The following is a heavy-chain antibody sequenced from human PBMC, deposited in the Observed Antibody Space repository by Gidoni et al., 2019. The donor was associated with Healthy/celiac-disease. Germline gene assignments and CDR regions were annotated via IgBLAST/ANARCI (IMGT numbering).Heavy chain of an antibody. CDR1: GFTFSSYA. V-gene: IGHV3-23*01. CDR3: AKDAHDFWSGYLVDSDMYYFDY. J-gene: IGHJ4*02. CDR2: ISGSGGST. Sequence: EVQLLESGGGLVQPGGSLRLSCAASGFTFSSYAMSWVRQAPGKGLEWVSAISGSGGSTYYADSVKGRFTISRDNSKNTLYLQMNSLRAEDTAVYYCAKDAHDFWSGYLVDSDMYYFDYWGQGTLVTVSS. D-gene: IGHD3-3*01.